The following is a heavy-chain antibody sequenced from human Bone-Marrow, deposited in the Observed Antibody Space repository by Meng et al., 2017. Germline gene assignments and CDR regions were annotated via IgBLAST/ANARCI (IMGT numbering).Heavy chain of an antibody. CDR3: ARSPKSRDYYGSGSYYSRFDP. CDR1: GGSISSYY. D-gene: IGHD3-10*01. V-gene: IGHV4-59*01. CDR2: IYYSGST. Sequence: GSLRLSCTVSGGSISSYYWSWIRQPPGKGLEWIGYIYYSGSTNYNPSLKSRVTISVDTSKNQFSLKLSSVTAADTAVYYCARSPKSRDYYGSGSYYSRFDPWGQGTLVTVSS. J-gene: IGHJ5*02.